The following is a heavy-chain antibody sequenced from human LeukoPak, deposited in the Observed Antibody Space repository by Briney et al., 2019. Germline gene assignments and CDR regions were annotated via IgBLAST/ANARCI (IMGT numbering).Heavy chain of an antibody. CDR1: GFTFSSYG. J-gene: IGHJ4*02. V-gene: IGHV3-30*18. CDR2: ISYDGSNK. D-gene: IGHD6-13*01. Sequence: GGSLRLSCAASGFTFSSYGMHWVRQAPGKGLEWEAVISYDGSNKYYVDSAKGRFSISRDNSQNTLYVQMNSLRAEDTAVYYCAKDRGSWYYSDYWGQGTLVTVSS. CDR3: AKDRGSWYYSDY.